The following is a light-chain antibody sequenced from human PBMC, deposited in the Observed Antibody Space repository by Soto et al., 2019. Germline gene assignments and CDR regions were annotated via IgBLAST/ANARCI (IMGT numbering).Light chain of an antibody. CDR2: QDS. CDR1: KLGDKY. CDR3: QAWDSSTGV. Sequence: SYELTQPPSVSVSPGQTASITCSGDKLGDKYACWYQQKPGQSPVLVIYQDSKRPSGIPERFSGSNSGNTATLTISGTQPMDEADYYCQAWDSSTGVFGTGTKLTVL. J-gene: IGLJ1*01. V-gene: IGLV3-1*01.